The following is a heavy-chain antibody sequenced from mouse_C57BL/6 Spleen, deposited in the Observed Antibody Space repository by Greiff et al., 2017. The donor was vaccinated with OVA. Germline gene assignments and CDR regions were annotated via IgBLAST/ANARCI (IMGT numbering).Heavy chain of an antibody. V-gene: IGHV7-1*01. J-gene: IGHJ3*01. CDR2: SRNKANDYTT. CDR1: GFTFSDFY. CDR3: ARDAGEEGFAY. Sequence: EVKLMESGGGLVQSGRSLRLSCATSGFTFSDFYMEWVRQAPGKGLEWIAASRNKANDYTTEYSASVKGRFIVSRDTSQSILYLQMNALRAEDTAIYYCARDAGEEGFAYWGQGTLVTVSA.